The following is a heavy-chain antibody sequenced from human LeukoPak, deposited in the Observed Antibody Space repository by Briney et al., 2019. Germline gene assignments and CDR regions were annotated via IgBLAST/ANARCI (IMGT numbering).Heavy chain of an antibody. J-gene: IGHJ3*02. CDR3: ARDGIVGDDAFDI. CDR2: IKQDGSEK. D-gene: IGHD1-26*01. V-gene: IGHV3-7*01. Sequence: GGSLRLSCAASGFTFSSYWMSWVRQAPGKGLEGVANIKQDGSEKYYVDSVKGRFTISRDNAKNSLYLQMNSLRAEDTAVYYCARDGIVGDDAFDIWGQGTMVTVSS. CDR1: GFTFSSYW.